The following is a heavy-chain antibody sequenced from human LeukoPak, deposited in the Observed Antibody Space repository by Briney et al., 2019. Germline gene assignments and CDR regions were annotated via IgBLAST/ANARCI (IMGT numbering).Heavy chain of an antibody. D-gene: IGHD6-19*01. CDR1: GFTLSSYA. Sequence: GGSLRLSCAASGFTLSSYAMHWVRQAPGKGLEWVAVISYDGSNKYYADSVKGRFTISRDNSKNTLYLQMNSLRAEDTAVYYCARATYSSGWRLYSYHDAFDNWGQGTMVTVSS. J-gene: IGHJ3*02. CDR3: ARATYSSGWRLYSYHDAFDN. V-gene: IGHV3-30*04. CDR2: ISYDGSNK.